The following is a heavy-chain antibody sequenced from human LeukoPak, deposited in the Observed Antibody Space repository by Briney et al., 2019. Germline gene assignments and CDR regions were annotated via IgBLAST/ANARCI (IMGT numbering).Heavy chain of an antibody. J-gene: IGHJ6*03. V-gene: IGHV4-34*01. CDR3: ARGGYGLFYYYMDV. D-gene: IGHD5-18*01. Sequence: SETLSLTCAVYGGSFSGYYWSWIRQPPGKGLEWIGEINHSGSTNYNPSLKSRVTISVDTSKNQFSLKLSSVTAADTAVYYCARGGYGLFYYYMDVWGKGTTVTVSS. CDR1: GGSFSGYY. CDR2: INHSGST.